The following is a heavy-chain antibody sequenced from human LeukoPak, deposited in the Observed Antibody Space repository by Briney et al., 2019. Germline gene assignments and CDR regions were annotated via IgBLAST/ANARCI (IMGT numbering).Heavy chain of an antibody. Sequence: GESLKISCKGSGYSFTSYWIGWVRQMPGKGLEWMGIIYPGGSDTRYSPSFQGQVTISADKSIRTAYLQWSSLKASDTAMYYCARRYCSSASCYEWDYWGQGTLVTVSS. CDR2: IYPGGSDT. J-gene: IGHJ4*02. D-gene: IGHD2-2*01. V-gene: IGHV5-51*01. CDR1: GYSFTSYW. CDR3: ARRYCSSASCYEWDY.